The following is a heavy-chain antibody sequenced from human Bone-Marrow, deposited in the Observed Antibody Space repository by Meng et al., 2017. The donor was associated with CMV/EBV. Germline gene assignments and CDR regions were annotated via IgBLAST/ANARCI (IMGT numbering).Heavy chain of an antibody. D-gene: IGHD6-19*01. CDR1: GFTFSSYA. Sequence: SGFTFSSYAMQWVRQAPGKGLEWLAVTSSNGGSKFYADSVKGRFTISRDNFKNTVYLQMDSLRGDDTAVYYCAKDGGRAVAGTFDYWGQGTLVTVSS. CDR2: TSSNGGSK. J-gene: IGHJ4*02. CDR3: AKDGGRAVAGTFDY. V-gene: IGHV3-30-3*01.